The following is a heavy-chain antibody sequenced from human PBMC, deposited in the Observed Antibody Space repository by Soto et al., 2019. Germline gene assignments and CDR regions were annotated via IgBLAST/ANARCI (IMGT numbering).Heavy chain of an antibody. Sequence: VRQAPGKGLEWVAVISYDGSNKYYADSVKGRFTISRDNSKNTLYLQMNSLRAEDTAVYYCARDHQYCISTSCYVVPEKGPNASYFDYWGQGTLVTVSS. CDR2: ISYDGSNK. D-gene: IGHD2-2*01. CDR3: ARDHQYCISTSCYVVPEKGPNASYFDY. J-gene: IGHJ4*02. V-gene: IGHV3-30-3*01.